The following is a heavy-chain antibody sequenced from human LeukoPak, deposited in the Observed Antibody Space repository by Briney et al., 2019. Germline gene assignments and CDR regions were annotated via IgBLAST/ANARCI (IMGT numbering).Heavy chain of an antibody. CDR1: GGSITSGYYY. CDR3: ARDRGWGIDY. Sequence: SETLSLTCSVSGGSITSGYYYWSWIRQSPEKGLEWIGRMYRTGTTNYNPSLKSRVTMSRDTSKNQFSLKLSSVTAADTAVYYCARDRGWGIDYWGQGTLVTVSS. D-gene: IGHD3-16*01. J-gene: IGHJ4*02. CDR2: MYRTGTT. V-gene: IGHV4-61*01.